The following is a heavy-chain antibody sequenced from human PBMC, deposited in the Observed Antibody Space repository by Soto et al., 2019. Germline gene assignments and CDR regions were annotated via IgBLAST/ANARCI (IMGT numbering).Heavy chain of an antibody. CDR1: GYTFTSYG. CDR2: ISAYNGNT. V-gene: IGHV1-18*01. Sequence: GASVQVSCKASGYTFTSYGISWVRQAPGQGLEWMGWISAYNGNTNYAQKLQGRVTMTTDTSTSTAYMELRSLRSDDTAVYYCARDKVRGPGDYYYYGRDVWGQGTTVTVSS. J-gene: IGHJ6*02. D-gene: IGHD2-2*01. CDR3: ARDKVRGPGDYYYYGRDV.